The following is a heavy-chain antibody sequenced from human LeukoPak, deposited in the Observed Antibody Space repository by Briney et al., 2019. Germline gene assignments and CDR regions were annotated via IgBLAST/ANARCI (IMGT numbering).Heavy chain of an antibody. CDR2: IIPIFGTA. D-gene: IGHD3-22*01. J-gene: IGHJ6*02. Sequence: ASVKVSCKASGGTFSSYAISWVRQAPGQGLEWMGGIIPIFGTANYAQKFQGRVTITADESTSTAYMELSSLRSEDTAAYYCAADYYDSSGYYLGYYGMDVWGQGTTVTVSS. CDR1: GGTFSSYA. V-gene: IGHV1-69*13. CDR3: AADYYDSSGYYLGYYGMDV.